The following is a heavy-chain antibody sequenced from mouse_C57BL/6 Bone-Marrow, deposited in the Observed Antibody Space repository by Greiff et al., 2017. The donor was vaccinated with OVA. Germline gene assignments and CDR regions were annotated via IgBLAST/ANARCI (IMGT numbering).Heavy chain of an antibody. CDR2: IDPSASYP. J-gene: IGHJ2*01. CDR1: GYTFTSYW. V-gene: IGHV1-59*01. Sequence: QVQLQQPGAELVRPGTSVKLSCKASGYTFTSYWMHWVKQRPGQGLEWIGVIDPSASYPNYNQKFKGKATLTVDTSSSPAYMQLSSLTSEDSAVYYCAREVAYYSNLDYWGHGTTLTVDS. D-gene: IGHD2-5*01. CDR3: AREVAYYSNLDY.